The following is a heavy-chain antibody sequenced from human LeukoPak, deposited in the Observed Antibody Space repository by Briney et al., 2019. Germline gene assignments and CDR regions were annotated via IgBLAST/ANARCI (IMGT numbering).Heavy chain of an antibody. J-gene: IGHJ6*03. Sequence: SQTLSLTCDISGYSVSSNSAAWNWIRQSPSRGLEWLGRTYYRSKWYNDYAVSVKSRITINPDTTKNQFSLQLNSVTPEDTAVYYCARGPQLVDYYYIDVWGKGTTVTVSS. V-gene: IGHV6-1*01. D-gene: IGHD6-13*01. CDR2: TYYRSKWYN. CDR1: GYSVSSNSAA. CDR3: ARGPQLVDYYYIDV.